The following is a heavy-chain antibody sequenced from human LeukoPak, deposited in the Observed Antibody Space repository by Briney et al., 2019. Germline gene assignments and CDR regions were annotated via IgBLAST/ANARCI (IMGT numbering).Heavy chain of an antibody. Sequence: PGGSLRLSCAASGFTFSSYAMSWVHQAPGKGLEWVSAISGSGGSTYYADSVKGRFTISRDNSKNTLYLQMNSLRAEDTAVYYCAKGVAAAGYYYYMDVWGKGTTVTVSS. CDR2: ISGSGGST. CDR1: GFTFSSYA. D-gene: IGHD6-13*01. V-gene: IGHV3-23*01. J-gene: IGHJ6*03. CDR3: AKGVAAAGYYYYMDV.